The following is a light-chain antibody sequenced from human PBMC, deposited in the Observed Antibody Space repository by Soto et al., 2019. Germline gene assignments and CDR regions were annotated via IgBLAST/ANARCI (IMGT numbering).Light chain of an antibody. J-gene: IGLJ2*01. V-gene: IGLV2-14*01. CDR2: DVS. CDR1: SSDVGGYNY. CDR3: SSYTSSSIVV. Sequence: QAVVTQPASVSGSPGQSITISCTGTSSDVGGYNYVSWYQQHPGKAPKLMIYDVSNRPSGVSNRFSGSESGNTASLTISGLQAEDEADYYCSSYTSSSIVVFGGGTKLTVL.